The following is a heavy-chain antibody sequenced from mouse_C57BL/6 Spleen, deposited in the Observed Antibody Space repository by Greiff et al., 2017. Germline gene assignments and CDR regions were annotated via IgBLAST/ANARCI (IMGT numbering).Heavy chain of an antibody. J-gene: IGHJ2*01. V-gene: IGHV1-7*01. CDR1: GYTFTSYW. D-gene: IGHD2-1*01. CDR2: INPSSGYT. CDR3: ARDGNYVGDD. Sequence: QVQLQQSGAELAKPGASVKLSCKASGYTFTSYWMHWVKQRPGQGLEWIGYINPSSGYTKYNQKFKDKAPLTADKSSSTAYMQLSSLTYEDSAVYYCARDGNYVGDDWGQGTTLTVSS.